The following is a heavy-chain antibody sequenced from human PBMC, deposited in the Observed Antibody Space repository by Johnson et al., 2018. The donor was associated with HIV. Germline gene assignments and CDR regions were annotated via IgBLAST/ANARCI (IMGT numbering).Heavy chain of an antibody. CDR1: GFTFSRYA. J-gene: IGHJ3*02. V-gene: IGHV3-30*14. D-gene: IGHD4-23*01. Sequence: QVQLVESGGGVVQPGGSLTLSCAASGFTFSRYAMHWVRQAPGKGLEWVAVISYDGSNKYYADYVKGRFTITRDNSKNTLYLQMGSLRVEDTAVYYCAKVGRRTTVVTPGDAFDIWGQGTMVTVSS. CDR3: AKVGRRTTVVTPGDAFDI. CDR2: ISYDGSNK.